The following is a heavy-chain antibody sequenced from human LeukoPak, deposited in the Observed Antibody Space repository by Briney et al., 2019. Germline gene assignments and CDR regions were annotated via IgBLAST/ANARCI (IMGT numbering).Heavy chain of an antibody. Sequence: SQTLSLTCTVSGGSISSDGYYWIWIPPPQGKGLNWFVYIYHSGSTYYNPSLKSRVTISVDRSKNQFSLKLSSVTAADTAVYYCARMLFGVVIIPIDYWGQGTLVTVSS. CDR1: GGSISSDGYY. V-gene: IGHV4-30-2*01. CDR2: IYHSGST. D-gene: IGHD3-3*01. J-gene: IGHJ4*02. CDR3: ARMLFGVVIIPIDY.